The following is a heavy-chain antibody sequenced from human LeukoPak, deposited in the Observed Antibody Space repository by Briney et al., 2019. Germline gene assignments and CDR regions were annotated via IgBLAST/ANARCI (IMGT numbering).Heavy chain of an antibody. CDR1: GGSISRSSDY. J-gene: IGHJ5*01. CDR2: IYYDGST. D-gene: IGHD3-10*01. CDR3: TRDSQLEWFYS. V-gene: IGHV4-39*07. Sequence: SEILSLTCSVSGGSISRSSDYWGWIRLSPGEGLEWIGTIYYDGSTYYNPSLKSRVTISMDTSKNQFSLNLSSVTAADTAVYYCTRDSQLEWFYSWGQGTLVTVSS.